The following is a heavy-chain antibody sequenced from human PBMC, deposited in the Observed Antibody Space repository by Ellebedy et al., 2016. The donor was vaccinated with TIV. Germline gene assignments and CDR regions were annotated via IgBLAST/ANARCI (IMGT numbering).Heavy chain of an antibody. CDR1: RFTFSDYV. Sequence: GESLKISCAASRFTFSDYVMCWVRQAPGKGLDCVSIITGSGGSTYYADSVKGRFTISRDNSNNTLYLQMNSLRAEDTAVYYCARGATVTGTFDYWGQGTLVTVSS. J-gene: IGHJ4*02. D-gene: IGHD4-17*01. CDR3: ARGATVTGTFDY. V-gene: IGHV3-23*01. CDR2: ITGSGGST.